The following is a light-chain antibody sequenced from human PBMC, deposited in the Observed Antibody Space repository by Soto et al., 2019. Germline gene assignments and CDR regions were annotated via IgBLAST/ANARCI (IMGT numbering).Light chain of an antibody. CDR2: GAS. V-gene: IGKV1-27*01. CDR3: QKYDSAPQA. CDR1: QGIIDY. J-gene: IGKJ1*01. Sequence: DIQMTQSPSSLSASVGDRVTITCRASQGIIDYLAWYQQKPGKSPKLLIYGASTLHSGVPSRFSGSGAGTDFSLTISSLQPEDVETYYCQKYDSAPQAFGPGTKVEVK.